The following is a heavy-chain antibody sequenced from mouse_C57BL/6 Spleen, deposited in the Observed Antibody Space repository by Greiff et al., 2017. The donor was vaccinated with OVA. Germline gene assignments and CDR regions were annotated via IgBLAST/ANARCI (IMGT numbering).Heavy chain of an antibody. CDR1: GYSITSGYY. J-gene: IGHJ2*01. CDR3: ARAYYDYDGTYFDY. D-gene: IGHD2-4*01. V-gene: IGHV3-6*01. Sequence: VQLKQSGPGLVKPSQSLSLTCSVTGYSITSGYYWNWIRQFPGNKLEWMGYISYDGSNNYNPSLKNRISITRDTSKNQFFLKLNSVTTEDTATYYCARAYYDYDGTYFDYWGQGTTLTVSS. CDR2: ISYDGSN.